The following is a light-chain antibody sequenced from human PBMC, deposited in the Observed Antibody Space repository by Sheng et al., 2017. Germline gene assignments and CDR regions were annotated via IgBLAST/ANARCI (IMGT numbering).Light chain of an antibody. Sequence: DIQMTQSPSTLSASVGDRVTMTCRASQSVSIWLAWYQQKPGKAPKLLISKASNLETGVPSRFSGSGSGTEFSLTIASLQPDDFATYYCQQYNTYRTFGQGPRWKSN. CDR2: KAS. CDR3: QQYNTYRT. CDR1: QSVSIW. J-gene: IGKJ1*01. V-gene: IGKV1-5*03.